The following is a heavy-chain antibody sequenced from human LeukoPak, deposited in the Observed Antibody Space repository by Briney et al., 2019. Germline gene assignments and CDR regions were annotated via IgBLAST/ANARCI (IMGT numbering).Heavy chain of an antibody. D-gene: IGHD3-9*01. V-gene: IGHV4-39*07. CDR2: IYSGST. J-gene: IGHJ4*02. Sequence: SETLSLTCTVSGGSISSSSYYWGWIRQPPGKGLEWIGSIYSGSTYYNPSLKSRVTISVDTSKNQFSLKLSSVTAADTAVYYCARGHHDILTGYYIPFDYWGQGTLVTVSS. CDR3: ARGHHDILTGYYIPFDY. CDR1: GGSISSSSYY.